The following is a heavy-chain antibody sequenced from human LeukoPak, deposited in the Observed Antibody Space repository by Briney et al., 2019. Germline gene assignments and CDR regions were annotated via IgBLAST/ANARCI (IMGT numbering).Heavy chain of an antibody. J-gene: IGHJ4*02. CDR1: GFTFSSYA. CDR3: AKDLYYDSSGCGDY. D-gene: IGHD3-22*01. V-gene: IGHV3-23*01. CDR2: ISGSGGST. Sequence: GGSLRLSCAASGFTFSSYAMSWVRQAPGKGLEWVSAISGSGGSTYYADSVKGRFTISRDNSKNTLYLQMNGLRAEDTAVYYCAKDLYYDSSGCGDYRGQGTLVTVSS.